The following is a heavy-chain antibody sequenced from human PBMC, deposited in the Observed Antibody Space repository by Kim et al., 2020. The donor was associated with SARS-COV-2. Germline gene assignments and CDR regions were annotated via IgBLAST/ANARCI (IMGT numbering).Heavy chain of an antibody. V-gene: IGHV3-53*01. CDR1: GFTVSTNY. Sequence: GGSLRLSCAASGFTVSTNYMSWVRQAPGKGLEWVSVIYSDEATYYADSVKDRFTISRDNSQNTLYLQMNSLRADDTAAYYCARENPGSWFDPWGLGTLVT. CDR2: IYSDEAT. J-gene: IGHJ5*02. D-gene: IGHD1-26*01. CDR3: ARENPGSWFDP.